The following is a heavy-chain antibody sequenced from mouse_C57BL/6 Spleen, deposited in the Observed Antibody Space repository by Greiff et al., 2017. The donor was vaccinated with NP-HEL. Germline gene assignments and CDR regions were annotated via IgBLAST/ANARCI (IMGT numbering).Heavy chain of an antibody. CDR2: ISSGSSTI. J-gene: IGHJ4*01. D-gene: IGHD2-3*01. CDR1: GFTFSDYG. CDR3: ARHDGYYGYAMDY. V-gene: IGHV5-17*01. Sequence: EVKLVESGGGLVKPGGSLKLSCAASGFTFSDYGMHWVRQAPEKGLEWVAYISSGSSTIYYADTVKGRFTISRANAKNTLFLQMTSLRSEDTAMYYCARHDGYYGYAMDYWGQGTSVTVSS.